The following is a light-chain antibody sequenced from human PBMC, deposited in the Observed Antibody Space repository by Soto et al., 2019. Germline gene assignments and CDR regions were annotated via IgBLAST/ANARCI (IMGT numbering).Light chain of an antibody. Sequence: AIQMTQSPSSLSASVGDRVTLTCRASQDIGKDLGWYQQKPGEAPKLLIFEASTVQTGVPSRFSGSGSGTDFTLTLSSLQPEDFATYFCLQDYNYPRTFGQGTTVALK. CDR3: LQDYNYPRT. V-gene: IGKV1-6*01. J-gene: IGKJ1*01. CDR2: EAS. CDR1: QDIGKD.